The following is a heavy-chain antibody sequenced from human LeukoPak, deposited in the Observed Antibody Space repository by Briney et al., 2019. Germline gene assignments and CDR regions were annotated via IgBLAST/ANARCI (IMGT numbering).Heavy chain of an antibody. CDR1: GFTVSSNY. J-gene: IGHJ4*02. Sequence: GGSLRLSCAASGFTVSSNYMSWVRQAPRKGLEWVSVIYSGGSTYYADSVKGRFTISRDNSKNTLYLQMNSLRAEDTAVYYCAVTGITGTVDYWGQGTLVTVSS. CDR2: IYSGGST. D-gene: IGHD1-7*01. V-gene: IGHV3-53*01. CDR3: AVTGITGTVDY.